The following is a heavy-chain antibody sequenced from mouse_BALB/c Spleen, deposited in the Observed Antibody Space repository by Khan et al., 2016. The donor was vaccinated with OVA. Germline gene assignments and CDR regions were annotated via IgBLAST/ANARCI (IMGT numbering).Heavy chain of an antibody. Sequence: QEKGPGLVKPSQSLSLTCTVTGYSITSDYAWNWIRQFPGNKLEWMGYISSSGSTNYNPALKSRISITRDPSKNQFFLQLNSVTTEDTATYYCARDGSRYNYAMDYWGQGTSVTVSS. CDR2: ISSSGST. CDR1: GYSITSDYA. J-gene: IGHJ4*01. D-gene: IGHD2-3*01. V-gene: IGHV3-2*02. CDR3: ARDGSRYNYAMDY.